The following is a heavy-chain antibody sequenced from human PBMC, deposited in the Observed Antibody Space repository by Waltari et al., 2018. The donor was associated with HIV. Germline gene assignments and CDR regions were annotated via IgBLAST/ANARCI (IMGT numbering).Heavy chain of an antibody. Sequence: VHLQESGPGLVKPSETLLLTCPVSGGSISSHYWSWIRQPPRRGLECIGYSYDRGSTNDHPTLKSRVSSAVDTSKTQVSVKLSSGTAADTAVYDCAREFPVSHYYGSGSYFASDYWGQGTQVTVSS. CDR2: SYDRGST. CDR3: AREFPVSHYYGSGSYFASDY. V-gene: IGHV4-59*11. CDR1: GGSISSHY. D-gene: IGHD3-10*01. J-gene: IGHJ4*02.